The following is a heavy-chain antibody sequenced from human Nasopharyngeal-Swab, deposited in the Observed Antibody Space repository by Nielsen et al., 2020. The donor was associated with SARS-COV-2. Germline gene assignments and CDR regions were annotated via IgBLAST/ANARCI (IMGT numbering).Heavy chain of an antibody. CDR3: VYGSGSYYNLYY. D-gene: IGHD3-10*01. V-gene: IGHV1-18*01. CDR2: ISAYNGNT. J-gene: IGHJ4*02. Sequence: ASAKVSCKASGYTFTSYGISWVRQAPGQGLEWMGWISAYNGNTNYAQKLQGRVTMTTDTSTSTAYMELSSLRSEDTAVYYCVYGSGSYYNLYYWGQGTLVTVSS. CDR1: GYTFTSYG.